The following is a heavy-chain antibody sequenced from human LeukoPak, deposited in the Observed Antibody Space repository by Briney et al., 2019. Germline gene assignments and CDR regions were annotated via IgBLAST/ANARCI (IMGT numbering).Heavy chain of an antibody. Sequence: PSETLSLTCTVSGGSISSSSYYWGWIRQPPGKGLEWIGRIYTSGSTNYNPSLKSRVTISVDTSKNQFSLKLSSVTAADTAVYYCARDLADTAMVRGYYYYYMDVWGKGTTVTISS. D-gene: IGHD5-18*01. J-gene: IGHJ6*03. CDR2: IYTSGST. CDR3: ARDLADTAMVRGYYYYYMDV. CDR1: GGSISSSSYY. V-gene: IGHV4-61*02.